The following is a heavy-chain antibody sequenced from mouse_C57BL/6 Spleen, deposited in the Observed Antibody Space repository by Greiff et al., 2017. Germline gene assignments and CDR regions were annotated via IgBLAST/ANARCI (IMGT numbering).Heavy chain of an antibody. Sequence: QVNVKQSGAELVKPGASVKMSCKASGYTFTSYWITWVKQRPGQGLEWIGDIYPGSGSTNYNEKFKSKATLTVDTSSSTAYMQLSSLTSEDSAVYYCAREGGTVDYWGQGTTLTVSS. D-gene: IGHD4-1*01. J-gene: IGHJ2*01. CDR3: AREGGTVDY. CDR1: GYTFTSYW. CDR2: IYPGSGST. V-gene: IGHV1-55*01.